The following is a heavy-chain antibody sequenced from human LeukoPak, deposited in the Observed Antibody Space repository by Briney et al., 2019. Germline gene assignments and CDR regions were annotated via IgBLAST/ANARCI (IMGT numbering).Heavy chain of an antibody. V-gene: IGHV4-4*07. CDR2: IYTSGST. J-gene: IGHJ6*03. Sequence: PSETLSLTCTVSGGSISSYYWSWIRQPAGKGLEWIGRIYTSGSTNYNPSLKSRVTMSVDTSKNQFSLKLSSVTAADTAVYYCARDRRHSGVGTADYYYYMDVWGKGTTVTVSS. CDR1: GGSISSYY. D-gene: IGHD3-3*01. CDR3: ARDRRHSGVGTADYYYYMDV.